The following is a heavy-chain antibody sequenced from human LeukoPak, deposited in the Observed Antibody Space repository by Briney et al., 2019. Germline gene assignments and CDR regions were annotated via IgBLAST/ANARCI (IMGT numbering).Heavy chain of an antibody. CDR2: IIPILGIA. Sequence: ASVKVSCKASGGTFSSYAISWVRQAPGQGLEWMGRIIPILGIANYAQKFQGRVTITADKSTSTAYMELSSLRSEDTAVYYCARVNDCGGDCYSIDYWGQGTLVTVSS. J-gene: IGHJ4*02. V-gene: IGHV1-69*04. D-gene: IGHD2-21*02. CDR1: GGTFSSYA. CDR3: ARVNDCGGDCYSIDY.